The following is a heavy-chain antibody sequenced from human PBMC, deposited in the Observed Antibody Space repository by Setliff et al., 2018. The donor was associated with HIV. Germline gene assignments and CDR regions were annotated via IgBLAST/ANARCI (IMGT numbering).Heavy chain of an antibody. CDR2: ICGTWKT. V-gene: IGHV4-39*07. D-gene: IGHD1-7*01. CDR3: ARGGATGTTRLDY. J-gene: IGHJ4*02. Sequence: SETLSLTCTVSGDSISSSTYCWGWIRQPPGKGLEWIGSICGTWKTYYNPSLKSRVTISVDTSKNQLSLKMTSVTAADTAVYYCARGGATGTTRLDYWGQGTLVTVSS. CDR1: GDSISSSTYC.